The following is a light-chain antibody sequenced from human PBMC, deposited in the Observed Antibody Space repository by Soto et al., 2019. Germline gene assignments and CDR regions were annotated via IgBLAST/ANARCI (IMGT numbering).Light chain of an antibody. Sequence: EIVMTQSPATLSVSPGERATLSCRASQSISSSLPWYQQKPGQAPRLLIYGASTRAIGMPARFSGSGSGTVFTLPISSLQSEDFAVYYSQQYNNGPTYTFGQGTKLEIK. J-gene: IGKJ2*01. CDR2: GAS. V-gene: IGKV3-15*01. CDR1: QSISSS. CDR3: QQYNNGPTYT.